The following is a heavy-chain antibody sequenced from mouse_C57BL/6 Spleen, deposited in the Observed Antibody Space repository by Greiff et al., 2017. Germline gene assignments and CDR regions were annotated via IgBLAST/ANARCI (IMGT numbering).Heavy chain of an antibody. CDR2: IYPGDGDT. D-gene: IGHD1-1*01. CDR3: ARGGKFIKGMDY. V-gene: IGHV1-82*01. Sequence: VMLVESGPELVKPGASVKISCKASGYAFSSSWMNWVKQRPGKGLEWIGRIYPGDGDTNYNGKFKGKATLTADKSSSTAYMQLSSLTSEDSAVYFCARGGKFIKGMDYWGQGTSVTVSS. CDR1: GYAFSSSW. J-gene: IGHJ4*01.